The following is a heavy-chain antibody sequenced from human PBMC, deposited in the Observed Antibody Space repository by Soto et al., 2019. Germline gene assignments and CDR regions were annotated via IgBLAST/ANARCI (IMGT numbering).Heavy chain of an antibody. Sequence: QLQLQESGSGLVKPSQTLSLTCAVSGGSISSGGYSWSWIRQPPGKGLECIGYIYHSGSTYYNPTLQSRVTISVDRSKNQLSLKLSSVTAADTAVYYCARGTTTVTTFDYWGQGTLVTVSS. J-gene: IGHJ4*02. CDR2: IYHSGST. CDR1: GGSISSGGYS. CDR3: ARGTTTVTTFDY. D-gene: IGHD4-17*01. V-gene: IGHV4-30-2*01.